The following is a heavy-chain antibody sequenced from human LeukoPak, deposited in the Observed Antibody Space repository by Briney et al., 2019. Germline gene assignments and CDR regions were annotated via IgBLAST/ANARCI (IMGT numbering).Heavy chain of an antibody. Sequence: PGRSLRLSCAASGFTFSSYGMHWVRQAPGKGLEWVAVISYDGSNKYYADSVKGRFTISRDNSKNTLYLQMNSLRAEDTAVYYCAKDRYYYGSGRYKSYFDYWGQGTLVTVSS. CDR1: GFTFSSYG. V-gene: IGHV3-30*18. D-gene: IGHD3-10*01. CDR2: ISYDGSNK. CDR3: AKDRYYYGSGRYKSYFDY. J-gene: IGHJ4*02.